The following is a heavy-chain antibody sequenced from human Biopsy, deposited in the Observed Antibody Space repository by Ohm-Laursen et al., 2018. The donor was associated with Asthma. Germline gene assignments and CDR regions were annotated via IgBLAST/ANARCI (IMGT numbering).Heavy chain of an antibody. CDR2: ISVYNGNT. J-gene: IGHJ6*02. CDR3: ARAVDYSHYYGINV. CDR1: GYTFNSAG. Sequence: SVNASRKTSGYTFNSAGITWVRQAPGQGLEWMGWISVYNGNTKVAQKLQDRVTMITDTSTSTAYMELRSLRSDDTAVYFCARAVDYSHYYGINVWGQGTTVTVS. V-gene: IGHV1-18*01. D-gene: IGHD3-10*01.